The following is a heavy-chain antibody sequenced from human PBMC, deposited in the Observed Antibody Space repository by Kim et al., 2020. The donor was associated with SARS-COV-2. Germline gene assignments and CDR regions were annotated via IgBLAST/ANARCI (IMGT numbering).Heavy chain of an antibody. D-gene: IGHD6-19*01. J-gene: IGHJ4*02. Sequence: SETLSLTCTVSGGSISSSSYYWGWIRQPPGKGLEWIGSIYYSGSTYYNPSLKSRVTISVDTSKNQFSLKLSSVTAADTAVYYCARYAVAGPRFDYWGQGT. CDR2: IYYSGST. V-gene: IGHV4-39*01. CDR1: GGSISSSSYY. CDR3: ARYAVAGPRFDY.